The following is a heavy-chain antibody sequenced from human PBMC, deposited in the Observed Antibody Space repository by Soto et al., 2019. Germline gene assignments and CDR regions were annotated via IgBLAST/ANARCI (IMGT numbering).Heavy chain of an antibody. J-gene: IGHJ6*02. D-gene: IGHD4-17*01. CDR1: GFTFSSYG. Sequence: QVQLVESGGGVVQPGRSLRLSCAASGFTFSSYGMHWVRQAPGKGLEWVAVISYDGSNKYYADSVKGRFTISRDNSKNTLYMHMNSLRAEDTAVYYCATSTVRRLHYGMDVWGQGTTVTVSS. V-gene: IGHV3-30*03. CDR3: ATSTVRRLHYGMDV. CDR2: ISYDGSNK.